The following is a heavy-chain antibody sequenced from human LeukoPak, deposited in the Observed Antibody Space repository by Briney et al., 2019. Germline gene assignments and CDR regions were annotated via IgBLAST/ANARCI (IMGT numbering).Heavy chain of an antibody. CDR2: LYPGVST. CDR1: GGPMYSYY. V-gene: IGHV4-4*07. J-gene: IGHJ6*03. Sequence: PSETLSLTCTVSGGPMYSYYWSWIRQPAGKGLEWIGRLYPGVSTDYNPSLKSRVTMSVDTSKNQFALKVRAVTAADTAVYYCARMKYYDSTGYTPGHYMDVWGKGTTVIVSS. CDR3: ARMKYYDSTGYTPGHYMDV. D-gene: IGHD3-22*01.